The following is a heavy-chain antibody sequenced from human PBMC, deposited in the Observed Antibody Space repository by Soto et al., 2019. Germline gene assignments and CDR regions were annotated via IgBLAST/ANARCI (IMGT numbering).Heavy chain of an antibody. CDR3: APLYRESYNRSCYFHD. D-gene: IGHD1-26*01. V-gene: IGHV3-15*01. Sequence: EVQLVESGGGWVKPGGSLRLSCVGSGFTFKNTWMSWVRQAPGKVPEWVGRIKRRTEGGTTDYAASVKGRSTISIDYSKNTMYLWMNSLKIEETAFYYGAPLYRESYNRSCYFHDWCRCPLVTVCS. J-gene: IGHJ2*01. CDR1: GFTFKNTW. CDR2: IKRRTEGGTT.